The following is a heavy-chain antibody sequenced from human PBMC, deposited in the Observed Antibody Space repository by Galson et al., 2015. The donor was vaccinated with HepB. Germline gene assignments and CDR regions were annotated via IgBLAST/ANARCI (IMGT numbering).Heavy chain of an antibody. V-gene: IGHV4-39*01. CDR2: VYYNRNT. J-gene: IGHJ4*02. CDR1: GVSISNTQYY. CDR3: ARHGSLTTSDRSLLDFRLNYFFDS. D-gene: IGHD1-1*01. Sequence: ETLSLTCSVSGVSISNTQYYWGWVRQSPEKGLEWLGTVYYNRNTYYNPSLRSRVAVSLDTSRNQFSLKMTSMTAAETGLYYCARHGSLTTSDRSLLDFRLNYFFDSWGQGILVSVSS.